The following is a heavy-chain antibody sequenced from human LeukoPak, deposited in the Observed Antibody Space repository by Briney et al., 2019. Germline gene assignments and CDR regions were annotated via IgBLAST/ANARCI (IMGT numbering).Heavy chain of an antibody. CDR2: INHSGST. D-gene: IGHD2-21*01. V-gene: IGHV4-34*01. CDR3: ARGQPTAYNWFNP. J-gene: IGHJ5*02. Sequence: PSETLSLTCAVYGGSFSGYYWCWIRQPPGKGLEWIGEINHSGSTNYNPSLKSRVTISVDTSKNQFSLKLSSVTAADTAVYYCARGQPTAYNWFNPWGQGTLVTVSS. CDR1: GGSFSGYY.